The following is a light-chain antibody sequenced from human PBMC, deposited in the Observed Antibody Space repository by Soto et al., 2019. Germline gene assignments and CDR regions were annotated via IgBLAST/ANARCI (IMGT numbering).Light chain of an antibody. J-gene: IGLJ2*01. CDR1: SSNIGAGYD. V-gene: IGLV1-40*01. CDR3: QSYDSSLSGWEV. Sequence: VLTQPPSVSGAPGQRVTISCTGSSSNIGAGYDVHWYQQLPGTAPKLLIYGNSNRPSGVPDRFSGSKSGTSASLAITGLQAEDEADYYCQSYDSSLSGWEVFGGGTKLTVL. CDR2: GNS.